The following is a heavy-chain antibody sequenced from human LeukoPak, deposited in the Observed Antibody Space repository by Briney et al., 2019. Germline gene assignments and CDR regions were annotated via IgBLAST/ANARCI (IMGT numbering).Heavy chain of an antibody. J-gene: IGHJ5*02. CDR3: ARLYDFWSGYYRRANWFDP. Sequence: SETLSLTCAVYGGSFSGYYWSWIRQPPGKGLEWIGEINHSGSTNYNPSLKSRVTISVDTSKNQFSLKLSSVTAADTAVYYCARLYDFWSGYYRRANWFDPWGQGALVTVSS. CDR1: GGSFSGYY. V-gene: IGHV4-34*01. CDR2: INHSGST. D-gene: IGHD3-3*01.